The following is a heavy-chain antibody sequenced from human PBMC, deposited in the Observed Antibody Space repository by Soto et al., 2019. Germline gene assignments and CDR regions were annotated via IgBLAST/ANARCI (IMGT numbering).Heavy chain of an antibody. CDR3: ARAQEVVVAATLYFFAY. CDR2: IYYSGST. CDR1: GGSISSYY. V-gene: IGHV4-59*12. J-gene: IGHJ4*02. D-gene: IGHD2-15*01. Sequence: PSETLSLTCTVSGGSISSYYWSWIRQPPGKGLEWIGYIYYSGSTNYNPSLKSRVTISVDTSKNQFSLKLSSVTAADTAVYYCARAQEVVVAATLYFFAYLGQGTLVTGSS.